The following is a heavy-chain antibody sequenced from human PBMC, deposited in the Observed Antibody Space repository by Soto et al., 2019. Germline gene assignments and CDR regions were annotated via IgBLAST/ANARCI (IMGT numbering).Heavy chain of an antibody. CDR2: ISGSGGST. V-gene: IGHV3-23*01. CDR3: AKDFDYYSYGTDY. CDR1: GFTFSSYA. D-gene: IGHD5-18*01. J-gene: IGHJ4*02. Sequence: RLSCAASGFTFSSYAMSWVRQAPGKGLEWVSAISGSGGSTYYADSVKGRFTISRDNSKNTLYLQMNSLRAEDTAVYYCAKDFDYYSYGTDYWGQGTLVTVSS.